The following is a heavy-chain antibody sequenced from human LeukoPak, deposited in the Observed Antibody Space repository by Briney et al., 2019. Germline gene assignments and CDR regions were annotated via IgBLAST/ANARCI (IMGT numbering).Heavy chain of an antibody. J-gene: IGHJ3*01. CDR3: AKGPVADGFDV. D-gene: IGHD2-15*01. Sequence: SETLSLTCTVSGGSISSNPFFGGWIRQPPGKGLQWIASVDLTGDEYYNPSLRGRVTVSLDTSKNQFSLRLSSVTAADTAMYFCAKGPVADGFDVWGRGTMVTVSS. V-gene: IGHV4-39*07. CDR2: VDLTGDE. CDR1: GGSISSNPFF.